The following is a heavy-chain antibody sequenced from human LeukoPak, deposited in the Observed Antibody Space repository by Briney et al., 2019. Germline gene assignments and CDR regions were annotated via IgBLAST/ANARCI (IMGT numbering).Heavy chain of an antibody. V-gene: IGHV3-23*01. Sequence: GGSLRLSCAASGFTFTAYAMSWVRQAPGEGLEWVSTITGSGDSTYYADSLKGRFPISRDNSESTLYLQMNSLTAEDTAVYYCAKAHPGSYWTATSCYVFFDYWGQGTLVTVSS. CDR3: AKAHPGSYWTATSCYVFFDY. J-gene: IGHJ4*02. CDR1: GFTFTAYA. D-gene: IGHD2-2*01. CDR2: ITGSGDST.